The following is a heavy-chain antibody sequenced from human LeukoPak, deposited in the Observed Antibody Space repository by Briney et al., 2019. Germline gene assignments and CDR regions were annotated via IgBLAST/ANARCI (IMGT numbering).Heavy chain of an antibody. CDR3: ARRLVLRYFEGMDV. Sequence: SETLSLTCAVYGGSFSGYYWSWIRQPPGKGLEWIGEINHSGSTNYNPSLKSRVTISVDTSKNQFSLKLSSVTAADTAVYYCARRLVLRYFEGMDVWGQGTTVTVSS. J-gene: IGHJ6*02. D-gene: IGHD3-9*01. V-gene: IGHV4-34*01. CDR1: GGSFSGYY. CDR2: INHSGST.